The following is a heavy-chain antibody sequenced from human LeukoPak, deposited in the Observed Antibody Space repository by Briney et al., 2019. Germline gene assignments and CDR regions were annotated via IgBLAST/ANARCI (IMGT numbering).Heavy chain of an antibody. Sequence: PGRSLRLSCTASGFTFSSYAMHWVRQAPGKGLEWVTVISFDGNNKYYADSVKGRFTISRDNSKNTLYLQMNSLRAEDTAVYYCAKDSGYYYGSGSYYFWGQGTLVTVSS. CDR2: ISFDGNNK. V-gene: IGHV3-30*04. CDR3: AKDSGYYYGSGSYYF. CDR1: GFTFSSYA. D-gene: IGHD3-10*01. J-gene: IGHJ4*02.